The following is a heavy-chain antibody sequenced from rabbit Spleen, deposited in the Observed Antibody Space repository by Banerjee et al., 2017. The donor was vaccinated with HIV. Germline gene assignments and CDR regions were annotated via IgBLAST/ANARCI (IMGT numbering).Heavy chain of an antibody. CDR2: IDGSSSGFT. CDR3: ARDTGSSFSSYGMDL. V-gene: IGHV1S40*01. Sequence: QSLEESGGGLVQPEGSLALTCKASGFSFSSSDYICWVRQAPGKGLEWISCIDGSSSGFTYSATWAKGRFTISKTSSTTVTLQMTSLTAADTATYFCARDTGSSFSSYGMDLWGQGTLVTVS. CDR1: GFSFSSSDY. J-gene: IGHJ6*01. D-gene: IGHD8-1*01.